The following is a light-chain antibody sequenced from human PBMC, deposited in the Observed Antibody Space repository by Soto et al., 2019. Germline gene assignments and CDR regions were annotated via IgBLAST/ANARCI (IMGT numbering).Light chain of an antibody. CDR1: QGITNY. CDR3: LQHKSYHLS. Sequence: DIQMTQSPSAMSASVGDRVTITCRASQGITNYLAWFPQKPGKVPKRLIYAASCLQSGVPSRFSGSGSGTKFALTISSLQPGDFATYYCLQHKSYHLSFGGGTKVEIK. J-gene: IGKJ4*01. CDR2: AAS. V-gene: IGKV1-17*03.